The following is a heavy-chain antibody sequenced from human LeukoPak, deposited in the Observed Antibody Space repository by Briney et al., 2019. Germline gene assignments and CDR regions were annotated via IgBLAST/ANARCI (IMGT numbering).Heavy chain of an antibody. CDR3: AREITYYDSSGYYDY. V-gene: IGHV1-69*04. CDR2: SIPILGIA. D-gene: IGHD3-22*01. J-gene: IGHJ4*02. CDR1: GGTFSSYA. Sequence: SVTVSCKASGGTFSSYAISWVRQAPGQGLEWVGGSIPILGIANYAQKFQGRVTITADKSTSTAYMELSSLRSVDTAVYYCAREITYYDSSGYYDYWGQGTLVTVSS.